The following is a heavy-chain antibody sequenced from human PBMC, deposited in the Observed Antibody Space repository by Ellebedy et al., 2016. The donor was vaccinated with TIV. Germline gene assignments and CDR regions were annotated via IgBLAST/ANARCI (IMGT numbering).Heavy chain of an antibody. CDR1: GFTFNNYA. Sequence: GESLKISCAASGFTFNNYAMSWVRQAPGKGLEWVSDFFSYDGSTHYADSVKGRFTISRDNSKNTLYLQMNSLRAEDTAVYYCAKANPPDFDWWGQGTLVTVSS. J-gene: IGHJ4*02. V-gene: IGHV3-23*01. CDR3: AKANPPDFDW. CDR2: FFSYDGST.